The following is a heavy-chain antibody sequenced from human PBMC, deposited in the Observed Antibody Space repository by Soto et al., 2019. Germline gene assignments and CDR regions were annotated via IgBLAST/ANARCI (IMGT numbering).Heavy chain of an antibody. CDR1: GSTFSSYS. Sequence: EVQLVESGGGLVKPGGSLRLSCAASGSTFSSYSMNWVRQAPGKGLEWVSSISSSSSYIYYADSVKGRFTISRDNAKNSLYLQMNSLRAEDTAVYYCARGCSSTSCYTHYYYGMDVWGQGTTVTVSS. J-gene: IGHJ6*02. CDR3: ARGCSSTSCYTHYYYGMDV. CDR2: ISSSSSYI. V-gene: IGHV3-21*01. D-gene: IGHD2-2*02.